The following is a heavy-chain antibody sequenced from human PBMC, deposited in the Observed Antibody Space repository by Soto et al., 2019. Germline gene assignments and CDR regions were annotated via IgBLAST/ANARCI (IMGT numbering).Heavy chain of an antibody. CDR1: GGSISSYY. V-gene: IGHV4-4*07. D-gene: IGHD3-9*01. J-gene: IGHJ5*02. CDR3: AREGLRYFDWLLVGGEDWFDP. CDR2: IYTSGST. Sequence: QVQLQESGPGLVKPSETLSLTCTVSGGSISSYYWSWIRQPAGKGLEWIGRIYTSGSTNYNPSLTSRVTMSVDTSKNQFSLKLSSVTAADTAVYYCAREGLRYFDWLLVGGEDWFDPWGQGTLVTVSS.